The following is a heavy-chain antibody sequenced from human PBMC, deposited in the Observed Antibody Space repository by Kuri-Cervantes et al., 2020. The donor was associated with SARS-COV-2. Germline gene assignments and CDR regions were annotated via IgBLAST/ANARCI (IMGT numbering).Heavy chain of an antibody. D-gene: IGHD6-13*01. CDR1: GFTFSSYA. V-gene: IGHV3-30-3*01. CDR3: ARDLSWAAAGSLDY. Sequence: GGSLRLSCAASGFTFSSYAMHWVRQAPGKGLEWVAVISYDGSNKYYADSVKGRFTISRDNSKNTLCLQMNSLRAEDTAVYYRARDLSWAAAGSLDYWGQGTLVTVSS. CDR2: ISYDGSNK. J-gene: IGHJ4*02.